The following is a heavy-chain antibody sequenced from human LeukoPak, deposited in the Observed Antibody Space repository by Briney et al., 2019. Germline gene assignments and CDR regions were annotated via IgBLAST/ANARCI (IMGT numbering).Heavy chain of an antibody. CDR1: GFTFSSYG. J-gene: IGHJ4*02. D-gene: IGHD3-3*01. CDR2: IRYDGSNK. CDR3: ATIGSGYTMAFDY. V-gene: IGHV3-30*02. Sequence: QSGGSLRLSCAASGFTFSSYGMHWVRQAPGKGLEWVAFIRYDGSNKYYADSVKGRFTISRDNSKNTLYLQMNSLRAEDTAVYYFATIGSGYTMAFDYWGQGTLVTVSS.